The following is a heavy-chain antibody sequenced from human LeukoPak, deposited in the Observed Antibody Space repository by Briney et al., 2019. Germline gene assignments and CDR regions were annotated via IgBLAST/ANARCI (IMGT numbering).Heavy chain of an antibody. D-gene: IGHD1-26*01. Sequence: GGSLRLSCAASGFTFNNYAMTWVRQAPGKGLEWGSSISASGVMTYYADSVKGRFTVSRDNSKNSLYLQMSSLTAADTAVYYCAKDRSIGTYYTFDHWGQGTLVTVSS. J-gene: IGHJ4*02. CDR3: AKDRSIGTYYTFDH. CDR1: GFTFNNYA. V-gene: IGHV3-23*01. CDR2: ISASGVMT.